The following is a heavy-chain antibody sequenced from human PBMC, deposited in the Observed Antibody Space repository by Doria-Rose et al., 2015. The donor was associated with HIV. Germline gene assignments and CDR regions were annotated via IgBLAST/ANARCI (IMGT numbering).Heavy chain of an antibody. J-gene: IGHJ4*02. CDR1: GVSLSSPGMG. CDR2: IFSDDER. V-gene: IGHV2-26*01. CDR3: ARIKSSRWYHKYYFDF. Sequence: QVTLKEPGPVLVEPTETLTLTCTVSGVSLSSPGMGVSWIRQPPGKALEWLANIFSDDERSYKTSLKSRLTISRGTSKSQVVLTMTDMDPVDTATYYCARIKSSRWYHKYYFDFWGQGTLVIVSA. D-gene: IGHD6-13*01.